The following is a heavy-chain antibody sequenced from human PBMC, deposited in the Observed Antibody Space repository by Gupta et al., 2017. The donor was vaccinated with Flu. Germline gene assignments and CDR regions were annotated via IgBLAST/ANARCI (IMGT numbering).Heavy chain of an antibody. D-gene: IGHD6-19*01. V-gene: IGHV3-30*18. Sequence: VAVISYDGSNKYYADSVKGRVTISRDNSKNTLYLQMNSLRAEDTAGYYCAKDRQAVAGTLDYWGQGTLVTVSS. CDR2: ISYDGSNK. CDR3: AKDRQAVAGTLDY. J-gene: IGHJ4*02.